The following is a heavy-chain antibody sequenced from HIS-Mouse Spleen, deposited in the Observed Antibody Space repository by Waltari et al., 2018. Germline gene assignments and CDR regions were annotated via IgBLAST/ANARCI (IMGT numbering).Heavy chain of an antibody. D-gene: IGHD6-13*01. J-gene: IGHJ4*02. V-gene: IGHV4-34*01. CDR2: IKHSGST. CDR3: ARGQCIAAAGLSVNFDY. Sequence: QVQLQQWGAGLLKPSETLSLTCAVYGGSFSGYYWSWIRQPPGKGLEWIGEIKHSGSTNHNPSLKSRVTISVDPSKNQFSLKLSSVTAADTAVYYCARGQCIAAAGLSVNFDYWGQGTLVTVSS. CDR1: GGSFSGYY.